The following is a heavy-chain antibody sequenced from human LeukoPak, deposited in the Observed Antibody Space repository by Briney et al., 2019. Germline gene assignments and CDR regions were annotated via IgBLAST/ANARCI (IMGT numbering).Heavy chain of an antibody. Sequence: SSVKVSCKASGGTFSSYAISWVRQAPGQGLEWMGGIIPIFGTANYAQKFQGRVTITTDESTSTAYMELSSLRSEDTAVYYCARSHLGYCSSTGCYRGNWFDPWGQGTLVTVSS. J-gene: IGHJ5*02. V-gene: IGHV1-69*05. CDR1: GGTFSSYA. CDR2: IIPIFGTA. D-gene: IGHD2-2*01. CDR3: ARSHLGYCSSTGCYRGNWFDP.